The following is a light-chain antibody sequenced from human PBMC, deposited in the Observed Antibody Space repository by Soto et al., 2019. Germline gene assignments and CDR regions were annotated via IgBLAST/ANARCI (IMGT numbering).Light chain of an antibody. CDR3: QQYESLPLT. V-gene: IGKV1-33*01. J-gene: IGKJ5*01. CDR2: DAS. Sequence: DIQMTQSPSALSASVGARVTITCQASHGISNSLNWFQEKPGKAPKLLIYDASNLETRVPSRFSRSGSGTDFTSTISSPQPEDIASYYCQQYESLPLTFGQGTRLQIK. CDR1: HGISNS.